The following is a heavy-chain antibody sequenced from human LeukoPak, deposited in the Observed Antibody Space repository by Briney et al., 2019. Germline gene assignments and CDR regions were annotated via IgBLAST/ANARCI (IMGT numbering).Heavy chain of an antibody. D-gene: IGHD3-22*01. Sequence: ASVKVSCKASGGTFSSYAISWVRQAPGQGLEWMGGIIPIFGTANYAQKFQGRVTITADESTSTAYMELSSLRSEGTAVYYCARDRGTYYYDSSGYDYWGQGTLVTVSS. CDR1: GGTFSSYA. CDR3: ARDRGTYYYDSSGYDY. V-gene: IGHV1-69*13. CDR2: IIPIFGTA. J-gene: IGHJ4*02.